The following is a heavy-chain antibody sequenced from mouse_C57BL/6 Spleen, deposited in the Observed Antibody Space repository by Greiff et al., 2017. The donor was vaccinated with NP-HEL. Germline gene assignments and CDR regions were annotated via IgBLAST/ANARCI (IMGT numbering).Heavy chain of an antibody. D-gene: IGHD1-1*01. CDR3: ARDYGNLYAMDY. J-gene: IGHJ4*01. CDR1: GYTFTSYW. CDR2: INPSSGYT. V-gene: IGHV1-7*01. Sequence: VQLQQSGAELVKPGASVKLSCKASGYTFTSYWMHWVKQRPGQGLEWIGYINPSSGYTKYNQKFKDKATLTADKSSSIAYMRLGSLTYVDSAVYYCARDYGNLYAMDYWGQGTSVTVSS.